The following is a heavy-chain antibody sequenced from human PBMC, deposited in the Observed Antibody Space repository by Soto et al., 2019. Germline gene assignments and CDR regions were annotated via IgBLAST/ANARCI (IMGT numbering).Heavy chain of an antibody. CDR1: GFTFSDYY. J-gene: IGHJ4*02. CDR3: ARDQEALLWFGELSSFDC. CDR2: ISSSSGYT. Sequence: GGSLRLSCSASGFTFSDYYMSWIRQAPGKGLEWISYISSSSGYTNYADSVKGRFTISRDNAKNSLYLQMNSLRAEDTAVYYCARDQEALLWFGELSSFDCWGQGTLVTVSS. V-gene: IGHV3-11*05. D-gene: IGHD3-10*01.